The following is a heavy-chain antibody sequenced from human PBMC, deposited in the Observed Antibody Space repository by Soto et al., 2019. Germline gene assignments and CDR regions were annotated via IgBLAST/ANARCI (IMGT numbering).Heavy chain of an antibody. CDR3: ARAASPYFDLLSAFDP. Sequence: SETLSLTCTVSGDSISSSTYYWGWIRQSPVKGLEWIGNIHYSGSTYYNPSLKSRVTISVDTSKNQFSLKLSSVTAADSAVYFCARAASPYFDLLSAFDPWGQGVLVNVSS. CDR2: IHYSGST. D-gene: IGHD3-9*01. V-gene: IGHV4-39*07. J-gene: IGHJ5*02. CDR1: GDSISSSTYY.